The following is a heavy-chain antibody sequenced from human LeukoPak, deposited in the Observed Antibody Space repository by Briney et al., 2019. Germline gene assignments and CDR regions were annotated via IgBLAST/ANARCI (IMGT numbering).Heavy chain of an antibody. Sequence: ASVKVSRKASGYTFTAYYMHWVRQAPGQGLEWMGWINPNSGGTDYAQKFQGRVTMTRDTSISTAYMELRRLRSDDTAVYYCARRSDYGSNWFDPWGQGTLVSVSS. V-gene: IGHV1-2*02. CDR1: GYTFTAYY. D-gene: IGHD4-17*01. J-gene: IGHJ5*02. CDR3: ARRSDYGSNWFDP. CDR2: INPNSGGT.